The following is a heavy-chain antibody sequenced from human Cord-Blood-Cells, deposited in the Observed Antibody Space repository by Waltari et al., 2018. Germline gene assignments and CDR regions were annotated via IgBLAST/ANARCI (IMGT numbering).Heavy chain of an antibody. CDR3: ARPRDFWSGYYHDAFDI. CDR1: GGSISSSSYY. J-gene: IGHJ3*02. CDR2: IYYSGST. D-gene: IGHD3-3*01. V-gene: IGHV4-39*01. Sequence: QLQLQESGPGLVKPSETLSLTCTVSGGSISSSSYYWGWIRQPPGTGLEWIGSIYYSGSTYYNPSLKRRVTISVDTSENQFSLKLSSVTAADTAVYYCARPRDFWSGYYHDAFDIWGQGTMVTVSS.